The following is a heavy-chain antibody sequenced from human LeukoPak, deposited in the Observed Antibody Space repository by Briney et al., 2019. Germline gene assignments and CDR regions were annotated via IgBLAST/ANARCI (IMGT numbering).Heavy chain of an antibody. Sequence: GGSLRLSCAASGVTVTTNYMNWVRQAPGQGLEWVSVIYNGGSTYYADSVRGRFTISRDKSKNTLYLQMNSLRAEDTAVYYCARGTGGGRLGLDVWGQGTTVTVSS. D-gene: IGHD3-16*01. CDR3: ARGTGGGRLGLDV. CDR1: GVTVTTNY. J-gene: IGHJ6*02. V-gene: IGHV3-66*01. CDR2: IYNGGST.